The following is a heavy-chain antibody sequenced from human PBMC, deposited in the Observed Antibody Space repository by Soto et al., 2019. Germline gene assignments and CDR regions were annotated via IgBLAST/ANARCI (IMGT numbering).Heavy chain of an antibody. V-gene: IGHV3-30*18. CDR2: ISYAASGI. D-gene: IGHD3-3*01. Sequence: QVQLVESGGGVVQPGASLRLSCAASGFTFRDYAMHWVRQAPGKGLEWLTVISYAASGIYYADSVKGRFTISRDNSKNMLYLQMDSLRAEDTAIYYCAKEVMSGWDFWDALDIWGPGTLVTVS. CDR1: GFTFRDYA. CDR3: AKEVMSGWDFWDALDI. J-gene: IGHJ3*02.